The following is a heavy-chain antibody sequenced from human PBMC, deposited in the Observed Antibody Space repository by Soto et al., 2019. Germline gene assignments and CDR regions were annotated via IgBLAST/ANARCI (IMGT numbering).Heavy chain of an antibody. J-gene: IGHJ3*02. CDR1: GFTFSSYS. V-gene: IGHV3-21*01. D-gene: IGHD2-15*01. Sequence: EVQLVESGGGLVKPGGSLRLSCAASGFTFSSYSMTWVRQAPGKGLEWVSSISSSSSYIYYADSVKGRFTISRDNAKNSRYLQMNSLRAEDTAVYYCARDHGLSSYAFDIWGQGTMVTVSS. CDR3: ARDHGLSSYAFDI. CDR2: ISSSSSYI.